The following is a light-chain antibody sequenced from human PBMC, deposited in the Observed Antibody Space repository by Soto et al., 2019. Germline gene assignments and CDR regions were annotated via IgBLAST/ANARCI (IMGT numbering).Light chain of an antibody. J-gene: IGLJ2*01. V-gene: IGLV2-14*01. CDR2: DVN. CDR1: SSDVGGYNY. Sequence: QSVLTQPASVSGSPGQSITISCTGTSSDVGGYNYVSWYQEHPGKAPKLMIYDVNNRPSGVSNRFSGSKSGNTASLTISGLQAEDEADYYYSSYTSSSTLVFGGGTKLTVL. CDR3: SSYTSSSTLV.